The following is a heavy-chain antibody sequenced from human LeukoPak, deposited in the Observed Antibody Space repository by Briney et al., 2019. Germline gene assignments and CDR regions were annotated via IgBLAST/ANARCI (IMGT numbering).Heavy chain of an antibody. CDR2: IYYSGST. J-gene: IGHJ4*02. D-gene: IGHD6-19*01. CDR3: ARERRQWLVPYYFDY. CDR1: GGSISSSSYY. V-gene: IGHV4-39*02. Sequence: SETLSLTCTVSGGSISSSSYYWGWIRQPPGKGLEWIGSIYYSGSTYYNPSLKSRVTISVDTSKNQFSLKLSSVTAADTAVYYCARERRQWLVPYYFDYWGQGTLVTVSS.